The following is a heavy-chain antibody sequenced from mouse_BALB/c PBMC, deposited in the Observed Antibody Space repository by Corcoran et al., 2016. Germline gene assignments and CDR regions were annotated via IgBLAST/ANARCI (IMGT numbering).Heavy chain of an antibody. V-gene: IGHV1-9*01. CDR2: ILPGSGST. Sequence: QVQLQQSGAELMKPGASVKISCKATGYTFSSYWIEWVKQRPGHGLEWIGEILPGSGSTNYNEKFKGKATFTAETSSNTAYMQLSSLTSEDSAVYYCAHYDYDENWYFDVWGAGTTVTVSS. J-gene: IGHJ1*01. D-gene: IGHD2-4*01. CDR3: AHYDYDENWYFDV. CDR1: GYTFSSYW.